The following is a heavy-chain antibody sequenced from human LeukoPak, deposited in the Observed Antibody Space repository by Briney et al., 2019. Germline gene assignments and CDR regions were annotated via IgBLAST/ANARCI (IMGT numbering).Heavy chain of an antibody. CDR2: INPNSGGT. Sequence: ASVKVSCKSSGYTFTGYYMHWVRQAPGQGLEWMGWINPNSGGTNYAQKFQGRVTMTRDTSISTAYMELSRLRSDDTAVYYCARDSWYYYDSSGYYYNAFDIWGQGTVVTVSS. CDR1: GYTFTGYY. CDR3: ARDSWYYYDSSGYYYNAFDI. D-gene: IGHD3-22*01. J-gene: IGHJ3*02. V-gene: IGHV1-2*02.